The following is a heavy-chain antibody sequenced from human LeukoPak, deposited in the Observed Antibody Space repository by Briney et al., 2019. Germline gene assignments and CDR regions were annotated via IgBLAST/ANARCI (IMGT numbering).Heavy chain of an antibody. D-gene: IGHD2-2*01. Sequence: ASVKVSCKASGYTFTGCYMHWVRQAPGQGLEWMGWINPNSGGANYAQKFQGRVTMTRDTSISTAYMELSRLRSDDTAVYYCARARGIVVPSPFDYWGQGTLVTVSS. CDR1: GYTFTGCY. CDR3: ARARGIVVPSPFDY. CDR2: INPNSGGA. J-gene: IGHJ4*02. V-gene: IGHV1-2*02.